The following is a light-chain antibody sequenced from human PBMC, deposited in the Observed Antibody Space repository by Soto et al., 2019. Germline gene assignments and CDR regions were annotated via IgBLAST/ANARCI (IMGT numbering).Light chain of an antibody. J-gene: IGKJ3*01. CDR2: DAS. Sequence: EIVWTQSPATLSLSPGERATLSCRASQSLSSYLAWYQQKPGQAPRLLIYDASNRATGIPARFSGSGSGTDVTLTISSLAPEDFAVYYCQQRSNWQTFGPGNKVDIK. CDR1: QSLSSY. CDR3: QQRSNWQT. V-gene: IGKV3-11*01.